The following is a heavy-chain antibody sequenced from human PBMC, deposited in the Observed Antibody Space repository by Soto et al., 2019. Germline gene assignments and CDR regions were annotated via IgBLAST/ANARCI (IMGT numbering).Heavy chain of an antibody. CDR1: GYTFSSYG. V-gene: IGHV1-18*01. J-gene: IGHJ6*02. CDR2: ISAYNGNT. D-gene: IGHD6-13*01. Sequence: ASVKVSCKASGYTFSSYGIGWVRQAPGQGLEWMGWISAYNGNTDYAQRLQGRVTMTTDTSTSTAYMELRSLRSDDTAVYFFAIEHSTPRSAMYACGQGTPVPVSS. CDR3: AIEHSTPRSAMYA.